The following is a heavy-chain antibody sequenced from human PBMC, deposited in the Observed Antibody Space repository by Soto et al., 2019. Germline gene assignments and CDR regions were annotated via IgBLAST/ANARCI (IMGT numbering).Heavy chain of an antibody. CDR3: ARVPSP. CDR2: LYHSGST. Sequence: QLQLQESGSGLVKPSQTLSLTCAVSGGPISSGGYSWGWGRQRPGKALEWIGHLYHSGSTFYNPSLQSRVTISVDRSKHQSSLKLSSVTAADTDVYDCARVPSPWGQGTLVTVSS. V-gene: IGHV4-30-2*01. J-gene: IGHJ5*02. CDR1: GGPISSGGYS.